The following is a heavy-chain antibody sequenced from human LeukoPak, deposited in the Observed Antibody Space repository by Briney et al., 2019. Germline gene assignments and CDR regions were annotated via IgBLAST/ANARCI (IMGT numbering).Heavy chain of an antibody. CDR1: GFTFSDYY. CDR3: ARVKTKTRYYYDSSGLPTAFDI. Sequence: PGGSLRLSCAASGFTFSDYYMSWIRQAPGQGLEWVSYISSSSSYTNYADSVKGRFTISKDNAKNSLYLQMNSLRAEDTAVYYCARVKTKTRYYYDSSGLPTAFDIWGQGTMVTVSS. D-gene: IGHD3-22*01. V-gene: IGHV3-11*05. CDR2: ISSSSSYT. J-gene: IGHJ3*02.